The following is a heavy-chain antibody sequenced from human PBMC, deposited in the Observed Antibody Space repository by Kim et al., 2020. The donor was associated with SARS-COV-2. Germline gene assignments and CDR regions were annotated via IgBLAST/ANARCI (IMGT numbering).Heavy chain of an antibody. CDR1: GGSFSGYY. CDR2: INHSGST. Sequence: SETLSLTCAVYGGSFSGYYWSWIRQPPGKGLEWIGEINHSGSTNYNPSLKSRVTISVDTSKNQFSLKLSSVTAADTAVYYCASVVWFGENYYYYGMDVWGQGTTVTVSS. CDR3: ASVVWFGENYYYYGMDV. V-gene: IGHV4-34*01. J-gene: IGHJ6*02. D-gene: IGHD3-10*01.